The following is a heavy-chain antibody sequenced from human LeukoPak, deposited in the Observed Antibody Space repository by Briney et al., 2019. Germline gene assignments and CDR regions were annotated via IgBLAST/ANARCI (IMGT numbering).Heavy chain of an antibody. CDR2: IYYDGSS. CDR3: ARRSDSGSDDGEDYFDY. D-gene: IGHD1-26*01. V-gene: IGHV4-39*01. Sequence: SETLSLTCTVSGGSINSGTFYWGWIRQPPGKRLEWIGSIYYDGSSYYNPSLKSRVTTSVDTSKNQFSLKLTSVTAADTAVYFCARRSDSGSDDGEDYFDYWGQGTLVTVSS. CDR1: GGSINSGTFY. J-gene: IGHJ4*02.